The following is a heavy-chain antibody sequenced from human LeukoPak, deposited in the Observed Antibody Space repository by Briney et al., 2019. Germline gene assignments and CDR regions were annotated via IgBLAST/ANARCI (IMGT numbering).Heavy chain of an antibody. J-gene: IGHJ4*02. CDR1: GYTFTGYY. V-gene: IGHV1-2*02. CDR3: ARGGNSVFRVVDY. CDR2: INPNSGGP. Sequence: ASVKVSCKASGYTFTGYYMHWVRQAPGQGLEWMGWINPNSGGPIYAQKFQGRVTMTWDTSISTTYMELRGLRSDDTAVYYCARGGNSVFRVVDYWGQGTLVTVSS. D-gene: IGHD3-3*01.